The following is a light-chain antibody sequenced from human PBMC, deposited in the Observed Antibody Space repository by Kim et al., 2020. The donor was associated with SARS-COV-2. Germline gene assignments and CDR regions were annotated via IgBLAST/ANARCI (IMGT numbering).Light chain of an antibody. Sequence: GQSVTISCTGTSSDVGHYNSVSWYQQHPGKAPKLMIYGVYKRPSGVPDRFSGSKSGNTACLTVSGLQAEDEADYYCSSYAGSDNYVFGTGTEVTVL. V-gene: IGLV2-8*01. CDR2: GVY. CDR3: SSYAGSDNYV. J-gene: IGLJ1*01. CDR1: SSDVGHYNS.